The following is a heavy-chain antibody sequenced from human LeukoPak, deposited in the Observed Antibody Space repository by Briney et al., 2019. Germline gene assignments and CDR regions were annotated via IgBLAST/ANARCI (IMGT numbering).Heavy chain of an antibody. V-gene: IGHV4-4*07. CDR3: SRDPEGHGYYFDY. CDR2: IHTSGST. J-gene: IGHJ4*02. CDR1: GGPTSNYF. D-gene: IGHD3-3*01. Sequence: SETLSLTCTVSGGPTSNYFCTWLRQSPGKGLEWIGRIHTSGSTNYNPSLKSRVSMSVDTSKNQFSLKLSSVTAADTAVYYWSRDPEGHGYYFDYWGQGALVTVSS.